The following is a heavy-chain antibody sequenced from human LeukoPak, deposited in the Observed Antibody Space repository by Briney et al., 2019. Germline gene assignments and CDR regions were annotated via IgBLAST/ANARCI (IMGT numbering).Heavy chain of an antibody. CDR1: GYNFARHW. Sequence: GESLKISCQGSGYNFARHWIGWVRQMPGKGLGWMGIIYPGDSDTKYSPSFQGQVTMSADKTISTAYLQWSILKASDTAIYYCARGDEALGRDVFEIWGQGTMVTVSS. CDR2: IYPGDSDT. V-gene: IGHV5-51*01. D-gene: IGHD3-16*01. CDR3: ARGDEALGRDVFEI. J-gene: IGHJ3*02.